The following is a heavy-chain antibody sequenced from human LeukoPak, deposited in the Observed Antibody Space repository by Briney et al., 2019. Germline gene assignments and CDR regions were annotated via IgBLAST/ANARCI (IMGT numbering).Heavy chain of an antibody. V-gene: IGHV3-30-3*01. J-gene: IGHJ4*02. D-gene: IGHD3-3*01. Sequence: PGRSLRLSCAASGFTFSSYAMHWVRQAPGKGLEWVAVISYDGSNKYYADSVKGRFTISRDNSKNTLYLQMNSLRAEDTAVYYCARDPYDFWSGYYKVHYFDYWGQGTLVTVSS. CDR3: ARDPYDFWSGYYKVHYFDY. CDR1: GFTFSSYA. CDR2: ISYDGSNK.